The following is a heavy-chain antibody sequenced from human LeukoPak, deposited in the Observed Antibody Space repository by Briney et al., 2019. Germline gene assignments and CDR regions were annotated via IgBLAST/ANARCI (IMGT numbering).Heavy chain of an antibody. J-gene: IGHJ5*02. Sequence: GASVKVSCKASGYTFTGYYMHWVRQAPGQGLEWMGWINPNSGGTNSAQKFQGRATMTRDTSISTAYMELSRLRSDDTAVYYCARIIAHNYGSSTSSDWFDPWGQGTLVTVSS. D-gene: IGHD2-2*01. CDR3: ARIIAHNYGSSTSSDWFDP. V-gene: IGHV1-2*02. CDR1: GYTFTGYY. CDR2: INPNSGGT.